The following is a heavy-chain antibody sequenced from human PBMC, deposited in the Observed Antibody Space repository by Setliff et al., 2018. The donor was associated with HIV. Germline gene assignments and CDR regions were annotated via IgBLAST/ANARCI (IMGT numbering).Heavy chain of an antibody. Sequence: GGSLRLSCAASGFTFSKYALSWVRQSPAKGLEWVALIWIDGNRKEYADSVKGRFTISRDNSKNTVYLQMSTLRAEDTAIYSCATLARFAPDYWSQGTQVTVSS. V-gene: IGHV3-33*07. J-gene: IGHJ4*02. CDR3: ATLARFAPDY. CDR1: GFTFSKYA. CDR2: IWIDGNRK.